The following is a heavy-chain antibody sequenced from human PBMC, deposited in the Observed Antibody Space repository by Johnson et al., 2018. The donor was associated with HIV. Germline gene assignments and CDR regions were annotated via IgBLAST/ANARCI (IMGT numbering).Heavy chain of an antibody. J-gene: IGHJ3*01. CDR3: ARATHYYGFGGYLTRPRAFDG. CDR1: GFTFDDYG. D-gene: IGHD3-10*01. CDR2: INWSGASA. V-gene: IGHV3-20*04. Sequence: VQLVESGGDVVRPGGSLRLSCAASGFTFDDYGMSWVRQAPGKGLEWVSGINWSGASAGYADSVKGRFTISRDNGKNSLYLEMNSLRAEDTALYYCARATHYYGFGGYLTRPRAFDGGGQGTMVTVSS.